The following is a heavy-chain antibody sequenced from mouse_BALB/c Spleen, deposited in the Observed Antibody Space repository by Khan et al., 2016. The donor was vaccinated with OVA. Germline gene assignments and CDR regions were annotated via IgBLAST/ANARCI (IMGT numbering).Heavy chain of an antibody. V-gene: IGHV3-2*02. Sequence: VQLKESGPGLVKPSQSLSLTCTVTGYSITSDYAWNWIRQFPGNKLEWMGYISYSGSTSYNPSPKSRIFITRDTSKNQFFLQLNSVTTEDTATYYCARTARIKYWGQGTTLTVSS. CDR2: ISYSGST. CDR1: GYSITSDYA. D-gene: IGHD1-2*01. J-gene: IGHJ2*01. CDR3: ARTARIKY.